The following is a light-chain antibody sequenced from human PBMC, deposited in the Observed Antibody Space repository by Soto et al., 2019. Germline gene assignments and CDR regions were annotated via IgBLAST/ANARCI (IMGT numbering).Light chain of an antibody. CDR3: VAWDDSLSGPV. CDR1: SSNIGSNY. CDR2: RNN. J-gene: IGLJ2*01. V-gene: IGLV1-47*01. Sequence: QSVLTQPPSASGTPGQRVTISCSGSSSNIGSNYVYWYQQLPGTAPKLLIYRNNQRPSGVPDRFSVSKSGTSASLAISGLRSEDEADYYCVAWDDSLSGPVFGGGTKLTVL.